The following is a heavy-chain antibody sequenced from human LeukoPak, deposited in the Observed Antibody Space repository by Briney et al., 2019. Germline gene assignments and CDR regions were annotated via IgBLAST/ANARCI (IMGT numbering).Heavy chain of an antibody. D-gene: IGHD1-26*01. J-gene: IGHJ5*02. Sequence: GWSLRLSCAASGFTLSSYGMTWVRQAPGKGLEWLPVISYDRSNKYYADSVKGRFTISRDNSKNTLYLQMNSLRAEDTAVYYCAKLGGSYYVISGLGWFDHWGQGTLVTVPS. CDR2: ISYDRSNK. CDR3: AKLGGSYYVISGLGWFDH. V-gene: IGHV3-30*18. CDR1: GFTLSSYG.